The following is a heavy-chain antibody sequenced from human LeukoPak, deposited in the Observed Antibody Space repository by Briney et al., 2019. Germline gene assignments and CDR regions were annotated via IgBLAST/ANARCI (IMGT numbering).Heavy chain of an antibody. CDR2: IDPDGGST. V-gene: IGHV1-46*01. J-gene: IGHJ4*02. Sequence: ASVKVSCKASGYTFTRRFLHWVRQAPGQGLEWMGIIDPDGGSTNYAQRFQGRLTMTRDTSTTTVYMELSNLRSEDTAVYYCASWAGETKNGLWSGPFDYWGQGTLVTVSS. D-gene: IGHD3-3*01. CDR1: GYTFTRRF. CDR3: ASWAGETKNGLWSGPFDY.